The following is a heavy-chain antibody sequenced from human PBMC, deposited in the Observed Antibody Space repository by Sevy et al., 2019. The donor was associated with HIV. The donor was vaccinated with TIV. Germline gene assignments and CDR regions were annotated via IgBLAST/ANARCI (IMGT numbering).Heavy chain of an antibody. CDR2: FDPEDGET. V-gene: IGHV1-24*01. J-gene: IGHJ4*02. CDR1: GYTLTELS. D-gene: IGHD6-19*01. Sequence: ASVKVSCKVSGYTLTELSMHWVRQAAGKGLEWMGGFDPEDGETIYAQKFQGRVTMTEDTSTDTAYMELSSLRSEDTAVYYCATSPFAPGYSSGWSSSFDYWGQGTLVTVSS. CDR3: ATSPFAPGYSSGWSSSFDY.